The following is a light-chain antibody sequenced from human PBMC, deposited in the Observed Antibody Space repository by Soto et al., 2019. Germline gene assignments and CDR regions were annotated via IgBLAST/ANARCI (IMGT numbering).Light chain of an antibody. V-gene: IGKV1-17*03. CDR1: QGISNY. Sequence: DIQMTQSPSAMSASVGDRVTITCRASQGISNYLAWFQQKPGKVPKRLIYGASSLQSGVASRFSGTGSRTEFTLTISSLQPEDFATYYCLQHNSYPPTFGQGTRLEIK. CDR3: LQHNSYPPT. CDR2: GAS. J-gene: IGKJ5*01.